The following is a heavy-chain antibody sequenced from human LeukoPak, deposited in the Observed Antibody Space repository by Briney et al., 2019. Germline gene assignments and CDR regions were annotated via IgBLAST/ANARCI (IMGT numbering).Heavy chain of an antibody. CDR3: ARGRSITMVRGVTHFDY. Sequence: APVKVSCKASGYTFTGYYMHWVRQAPGQGLEWMGWINPNSGGTNYAQKFQGWVTMTRDTSISTAYMELSRLRSDDTAVYYCARGRSITMVRGVTHFDYWGQGTLVTVSS. CDR2: INPNSGGT. D-gene: IGHD3-10*01. J-gene: IGHJ4*02. CDR1: GYTFTGYY. V-gene: IGHV1-2*04.